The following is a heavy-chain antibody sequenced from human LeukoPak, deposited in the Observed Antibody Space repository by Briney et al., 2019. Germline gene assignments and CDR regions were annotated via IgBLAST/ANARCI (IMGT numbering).Heavy chain of an antibody. J-gene: IGHJ4*02. CDR1: GDSFSNYY. CDR2: IYYDGSS. CDR3: ARGLGVDY. D-gene: IGHD3-9*01. V-gene: IGHV4-59*01. Sequence: SETLSLTCSVSGDSFSNYYWSWIRQPPGKGLEWIGYIYYDGSSNSNPSLKSRVTISIDTSRDQFSLRLSSVTAADTAVYYCARGLGVDYWGQGVQVIVSS.